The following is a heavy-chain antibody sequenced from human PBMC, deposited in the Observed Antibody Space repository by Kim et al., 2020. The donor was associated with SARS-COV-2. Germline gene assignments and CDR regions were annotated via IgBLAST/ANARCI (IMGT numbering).Heavy chain of an antibody. D-gene: IGHD1-26*01. J-gene: IGHJ4*02. Sequence: GGSLRLSCATSGFTFSSFTMHWVRQAPGKGLEWVSAVTGSGGSTYYADSVKGRFTISRDNSKNTLNLQMNSLRVEDTAIYYCAKDLIGGATFWGQGALVTVSS. CDR2: VTGSGGST. CDR1: GFTFSSFT. CDR3: AKDLIGGATF. V-gene: IGHV3-23*01.